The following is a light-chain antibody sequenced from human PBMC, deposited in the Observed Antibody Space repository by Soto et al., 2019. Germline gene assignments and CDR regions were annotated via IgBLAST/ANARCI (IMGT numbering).Light chain of an antibody. J-gene: IGKJ5*01. CDR1: QSVTNNY. CDR3: QQYGNSPIT. CDR2: GAS. Sequence: DIVLTQSPGPLSLSPGERATLSCRASQSVTNNYLAWYQQKPGQAPRLLIDGASSRATGVPDRFSGTGSGTDFTLTISRLEPEDFAVFYCQQYGNSPITFGQGTRLENK. V-gene: IGKV3-20*01.